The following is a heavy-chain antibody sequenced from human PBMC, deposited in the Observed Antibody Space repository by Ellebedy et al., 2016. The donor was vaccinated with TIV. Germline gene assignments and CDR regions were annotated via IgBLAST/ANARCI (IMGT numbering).Heavy chain of an antibody. CDR2: INPNSGGT. CDR3: ASLYGDCSDGSCYSEGPYYYYGMGV. D-gene: IGHD2-15*01. V-gene: IGHV1-2*02. Sequence: AASVKVSCKASGYTFTGYYMHWVRQAPGQGLEWMGWINPNSGGTNYAQKFQGRVTMTRDTSISTAYMELSRLRSDDTAVYYCASLYGDCSDGSCYSEGPYYYYGMGVWGQGTTVTVSS. CDR1: GYTFTGYY. J-gene: IGHJ6*02.